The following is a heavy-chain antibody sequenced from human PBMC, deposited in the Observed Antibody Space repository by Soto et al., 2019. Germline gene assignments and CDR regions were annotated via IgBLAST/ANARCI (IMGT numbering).Heavy chain of an antibody. CDR1: GFTFSSYS. V-gene: IGHV3-21*01. Sequence: EVQLVESGGGLVKPGGSLRLSCAASGFTFSSYSMNWVRQAPGKGLEWVSSISSSSSYIYYADSVKGRFTISRDNAKNSLYLQMNRLRAEDTAVYYCARVRYCSGGSCLTSWGQGTLVTVSS. CDR2: ISSSSSYI. D-gene: IGHD2-15*01. CDR3: ARVRYCSGGSCLTS. J-gene: IGHJ5*02.